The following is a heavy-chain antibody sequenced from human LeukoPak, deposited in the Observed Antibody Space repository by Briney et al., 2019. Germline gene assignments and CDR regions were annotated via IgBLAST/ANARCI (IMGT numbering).Heavy chain of an antibody. J-gene: IGHJ4*02. D-gene: IGHD4-17*01. Sequence: SETLSLACTVSGGSISSYYWSWIRQPPGKGLEWIGYIYYSGSTNYNPSLKSRVTISVDTSKNQFSLKLSSVTAADTAVYYCTREVSTVTFDYWGQGTLVTVSS. CDR2: IYYSGST. CDR3: TREVSTVTFDY. V-gene: IGHV4-59*01. CDR1: GGSISSYY.